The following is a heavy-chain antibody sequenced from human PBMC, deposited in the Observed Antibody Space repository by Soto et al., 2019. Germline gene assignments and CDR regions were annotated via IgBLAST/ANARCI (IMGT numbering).Heavy chain of an antibody. CDR1: GYTFTGYG. CDR2: ISAYNGNT. J-gene: IGHJ3*02. V-gene: IGHV1-18*04. Sequence: ASVKVSCKASGYTFTGYGISWVRQAPGQGLEWMGWISAYNGNTNYAQKLQGRVTMTTDTSTSTAYMELRSLRSDDTAVYYCARDPRITIFGVDLDAFDIWGQGTMVTVSS. CDR3: ARDPRITIFGVDLDAFDI. D-gene: IGHD3-3*01.